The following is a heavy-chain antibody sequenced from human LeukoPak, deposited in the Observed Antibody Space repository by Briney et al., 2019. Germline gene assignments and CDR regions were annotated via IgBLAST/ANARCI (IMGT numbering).Heavy chain of an antibody. CDR3: ATTPRMASHYRVYYMDV. CDR1: GYTFTSYG. Sequence: ASVKVSCKASGYTFTSYGISWVRQAPGQGLEWMGWISAYNGNTNYAQKLQGRVTMTTDTSTSTAYMELRSLRSDDTAVYYCATTPRMASHYRVYYMDVWGKGTTVTVSS. CDR2: ISAYNGNT. J-gene: IGHJ6*03. V-gene: IGHV1-18*01. D-gene: IGHD3-16*02.